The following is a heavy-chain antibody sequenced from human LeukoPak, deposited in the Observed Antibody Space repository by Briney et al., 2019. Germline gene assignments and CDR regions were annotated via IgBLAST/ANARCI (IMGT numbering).Heavy chain of an antibody. CDR3: ARVSGGAYYDFWSGYYTGDSYYYYYMDV. CDR2: ISSSSSYI. V-gene: IGHV3-21*01. D-gene: IGHD3-3*01. J-gene: IGHJ6*03. CDR1: GFTFSSYS. Sequence: GGSLRLSCAASGFTFSSYSMNWVRQAPGKGLEWVSSISSSSSYIYYADSVKGRFTISRDNAKNSLYLQMNSLRAEDTAVYYCARVSGGAYYDFWSGYYTGDSYYYYYMDVWGKGTTVTVSS.